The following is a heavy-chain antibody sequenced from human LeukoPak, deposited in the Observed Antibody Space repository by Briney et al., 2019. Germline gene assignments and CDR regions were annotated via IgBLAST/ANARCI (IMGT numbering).Heavy chain of an antibody. J-gene: IGHJ3*01. CDR3: AKDRGKWEVPDGFDF. CDR2: ISGSGGST. D-gene: IGHD1-26*01. V-gene: IGHV3-23*01. Sequence: GGSLRLSCAASGFTFSSYAMSWVRQAPGKGLERVSAISGSGGSTYYADSVKGRFTISRDNSKNTLSLQMNSLRAGDTAVYYCAKDRGKWEVPDGFDFWGQGTMVTVSS. CDR1: GFTFSSYA.